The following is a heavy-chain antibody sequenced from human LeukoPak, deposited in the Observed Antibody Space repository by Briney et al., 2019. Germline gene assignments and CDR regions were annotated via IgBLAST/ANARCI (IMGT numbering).Heavy chain of an antibody. V-gene: IGHV4-34*01. D-gene: IGHD3-10*01. CDR1: GGSFSGYY. Sequence: SETLSLTCAVYGGSFSGYYWSWIRQPPGKGLEWIGEINHSGNTNYNPSLKSRVTISVDTSKNQFSLKLSSVTAADTAVYYCARGSMVRGVYYYYYYGMDVWGQGTTVTVSS. CDR2: INHSGNT. CDR3: ARGSMVRGVYYYYYYGMDV. J-gene: IGHJ6*02.